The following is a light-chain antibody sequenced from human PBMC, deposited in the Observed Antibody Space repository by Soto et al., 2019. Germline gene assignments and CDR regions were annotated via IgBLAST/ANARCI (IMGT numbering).Light chain of an antibody. CDR2: DVS. CDR1: SSDVGGYNY. CDR3: CSYAGSHFL. J-gene: IGLJ2*01. V-gene: IGLV2-11*01. Sequence: QSALTQPRSESGSPGQSVTISCTGTSSDVGGYNYVSWYQQHPGKAPKLMIYDVSQRPSGVPDRFSGSKSGNTASLTISGLQHEDEADYYCCSYAGSHFLFGGGTKVTVL.